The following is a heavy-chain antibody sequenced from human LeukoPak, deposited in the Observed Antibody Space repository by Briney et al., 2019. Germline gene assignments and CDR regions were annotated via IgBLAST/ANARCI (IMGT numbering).Heavy chain of an antibody. CDR2: ISSSSSYI. CDR1: GFTFSSYS. CDR3: ARGRGYSGYDSFDY. D-gene: IGHD5-12*01. V-gene: IGHV3-21*01. Sequence: GGSLRLSCAASGFTFSSYSMNWVRQAPGKGLEWVSSISSSSSYIHYADSVKGRFTISRDNAKNSLYLQVNSLRAEDTAVYYCARGRGYSGYDSFDYWGQGTLVTVSS. J-gene: IGHJ4*02.